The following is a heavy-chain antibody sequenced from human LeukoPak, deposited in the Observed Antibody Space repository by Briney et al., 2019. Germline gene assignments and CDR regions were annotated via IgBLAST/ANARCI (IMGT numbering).Heavy chain of an antibody. J-gene: IGHJ3*02. CDR3: ARDRYGSGDYAFDI. V-gene: IGHV3-20*04. D-gene: IGHD3-10*01. Sequence: GGSLRLSCAASGFSFDDYGMSWVRQAPGKGLEWVSGINWNGGSTGYADSVEGRFTISRDNAKNSLYLQMNSLRDEDTALYYCARDRYGSGDYAFDIWGQGTMVTVSS. CDR2: INWNGGST. CDR1: GFSFDDYG.